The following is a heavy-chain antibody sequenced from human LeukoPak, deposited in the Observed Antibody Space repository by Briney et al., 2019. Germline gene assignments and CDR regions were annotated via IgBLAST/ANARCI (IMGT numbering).Heavy chain of an antibody. Sequence: ASVKVSCKASGYTFTGYYMHWVRQAPGQGLEWMGWINPNSGGTNYAQKFQGRVTMTRDTSISTAYMELSRLRSDDTAVYYCARDSEVVDIPHFDYWGQGTLVTVSS. J-gene: IGHJ4*02. CDR3: ARDSEVVDIPHFDY. CDR2: INPNSGGT. CDR1: GYTFTGYY. V-gene: IGHV1-2*02. D-gene: IGHD3-22*01.